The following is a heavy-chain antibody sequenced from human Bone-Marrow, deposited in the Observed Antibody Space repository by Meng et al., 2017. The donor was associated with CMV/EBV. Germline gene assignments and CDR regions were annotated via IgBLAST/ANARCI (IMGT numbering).Heavy chain of an antibody. J-gene: IGHJ4*02. Sequence: SVKVSCKASGYTFTGYYMHWVRQAPGQGLEWMGGIIPILGIANYAQKFQGRVTITADKSTSTAYMELSSLRSEDTAVYYCAIRPYFGVVTTDYWGQGTLVTVSS. D-gene: IGHD3-3*01. CDR2: IIPILGIA. CDR3: AIRPYFGVVTTDY. CDR1: GYTFTGYY. V-gene: IGHV1-69*10.